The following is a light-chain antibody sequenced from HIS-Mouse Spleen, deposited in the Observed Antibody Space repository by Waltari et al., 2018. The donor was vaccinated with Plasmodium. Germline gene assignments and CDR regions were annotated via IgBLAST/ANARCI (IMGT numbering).Light chain of an antibody. V-gene: IGKV1-5*03. CDR1: QSISSW. Sequence: DIQMTQSPSTLSASVGDRVTITCRASQSISSWLAWYQQKPGKDPKLLIYKASSLESGVAARFSGSGSGTEFTLTISSLQPDDFATYYCQQYNSYQFGQGTKVEIK. J-gene: IGKJ1*01. CDR3: QQYNSYQ. CDR2: KAS.